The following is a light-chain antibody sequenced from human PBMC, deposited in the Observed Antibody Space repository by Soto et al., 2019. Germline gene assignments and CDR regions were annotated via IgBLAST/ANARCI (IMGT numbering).Light chain of an antibody. J-gene: IGKJ1*01. CDR2: GVS. CDR1: QSVSSSY. Sequence: EIVLTQSPGTLSLSPGERATLSCRASQSVSSSYLAWYQHKSGQAPRLLIYGVSSRATGIPDGFSGSGSGTQFTVTIIRLEPEDFAVYYCHQFGTSPKTFGQGTKVEIK. V-gene: IGKV3-20*01. CDR3: HQFGTSPKT.